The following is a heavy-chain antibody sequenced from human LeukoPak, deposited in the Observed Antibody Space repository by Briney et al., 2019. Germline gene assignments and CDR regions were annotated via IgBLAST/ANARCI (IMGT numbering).Heavy chain of an antibody. CDR2: IYHSGST. Sequence: PSETLSLTCAVSGYSISSGYYWGWIRQPPGKGLEWIGSIYHSGSTYYNPSLKSRVTISVDTSKNQFSLKLSSVTAADTAVYYCARPYGSGGYYSWFDPWGQGTLVTVSS. CDR3: ARPYGSGGYYSWFDP. V-gene: IGHV4-38-2*01. CDR1: GYSISSGYY. J-gene: IGHJ5*02. D-gene: IGHD3-10*01.